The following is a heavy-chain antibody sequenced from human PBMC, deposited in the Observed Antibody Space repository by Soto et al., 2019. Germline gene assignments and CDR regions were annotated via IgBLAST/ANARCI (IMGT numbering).Heavy chain of an antibody. J-gene: IGHJ4*02. D-gene: IGHD3-22*01. CDR2: INPSGGST. CDR3: ARGEYYYDSSGYGLDY. V-gene: IGHV1-46*01. CDR1: GYTFTSYY. Sequence: ASVKVSCKASGYTFTSYYMHWVRHAPGQGLEWMGIINPSGGSTSYAQKFQGRVTMTRDTSTSTVYMELSSLRSEDTAVYYCARGEYYYDSSGYGLDYWGQGTLVTVSS.